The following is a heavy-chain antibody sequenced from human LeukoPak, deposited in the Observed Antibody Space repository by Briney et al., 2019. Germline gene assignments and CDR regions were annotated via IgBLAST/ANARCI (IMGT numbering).Heavy chain of an antibody. V-gene: IGHV4-39*07. Sequence: SETLSLTCTVSGGSISSYYWGWIRQPPGKGLEWIGSIYYSGSTYYNPSLKSRVTISVDTSKNQFSLKLSSVTAADTAVYYCARGTYVLLWFGELFPWGQGTLVTVSS. CDR2: IYYSGST. CDR3: ARGTYVLLWFGELFP. J-gene: IGHJ5*02. D-gene: IGHD3-10*01. CDR1: GGSISSYY.